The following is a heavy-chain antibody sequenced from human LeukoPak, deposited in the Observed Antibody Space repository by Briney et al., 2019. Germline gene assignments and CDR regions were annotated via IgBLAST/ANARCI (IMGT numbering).Heavy chain of an antibody. CDR1: GYTFANSG. CDR3: ARVRTGGYSGYEQDY. J-gene: IGHJ4*02. Sequence: ASVKVSCKASGYTFANSGITWVRQAPGQGLEWMGWISAYNGNTNYAQKLQGRVTMTTDTSTSTAYMELRSLRSDDTAVYYCARVRTGGYSGYEQDYWGQGTLVTVSS. D-gene: IGHD5-12*01. CDR2: ISAYNGNT. V-gene: IGHV1-18*01.